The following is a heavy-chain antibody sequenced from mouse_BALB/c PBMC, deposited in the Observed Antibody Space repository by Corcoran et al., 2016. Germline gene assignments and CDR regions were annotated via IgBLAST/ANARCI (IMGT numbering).Heavy chain of an antibody. CDR1: GFTFSGFW. J-gene: IGHJ1*01. CDR2: INSDGSAI. V-gene: IGHV11-2*02. D-gene: IGHD2-1*01. Sequence: EVQLLETGGGLVQPGGSRGLSCEGSGFTFSGFWMSWVRQTPGKTLEWIGDINSDGSAINYAPSIKDRFTIFRDNDKSTLYLQMSNVRSEDTATYVCMRYPNYYGNYGWYFDVWGAGTTVTVSS. CDR3: MRYPNYYGNYGWYFDV.